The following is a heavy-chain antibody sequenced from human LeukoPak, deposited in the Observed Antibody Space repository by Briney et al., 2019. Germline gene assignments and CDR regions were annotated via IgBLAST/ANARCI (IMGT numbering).Heavy chain of an antibody. J-gene: IGHJ4*02. Sequence: GGPLRLSSAASGFTFDDYTMHWVRQAPGKGLEWVSLISWDGGSTYYADSVKGRFTISRDNSKNSLYLQMNSLRTEDTALYYCAKAHLIAAAGYFDYWGQGTLVTVSS. CDR3: AKAHLIAAAGYFDY. CDR2: ISWDGGST. V-gene: IGHV3-43*01. D-gene: IGHD6-13*01. CDR1: GFTFDDYT.